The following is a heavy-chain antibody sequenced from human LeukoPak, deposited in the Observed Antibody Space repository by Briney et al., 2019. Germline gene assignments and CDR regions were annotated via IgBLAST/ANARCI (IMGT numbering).Heavy chain of an antibody. CDR1: GGSISSYY. J-gene: IGHJ4*02. CDR2: IHYSGST. D-gene: IGHD3-22*01. V-gene: IGHV4-59*12. Sequence: SETLSLTCTVSGGSISSYYWSWIRQPPGKGLEWIGYIHYSGSTHYNPSLKSRVTISVDTSKNQFSLKLSSVTAADTAVYYCARDHITMIVTTTFDYWGQGTLVTVSS. CDR3: ARDHITMIVTTTFDY.